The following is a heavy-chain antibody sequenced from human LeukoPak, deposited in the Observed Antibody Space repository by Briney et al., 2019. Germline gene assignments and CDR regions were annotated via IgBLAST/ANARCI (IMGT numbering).Heavy chain of an antibody. CDR3: ARGDRKGYCSSTSCYKRFWFDP. J-gene: IGHJ5*02. CDR2: MNPNSGNT. Sequence: ASVKVSCKASGYTFTSYDINWVRQAPGQGLEWMGWMNPNSGNTGCAQKFQGRVTMTRNTSISTAYMELSSLRSEDTAVYYCARGDRKGYCSSTSCYKRFWFDPWGQGTLVTVSS. D-gene: IGHD2-2*02. CDR1: GYTFTSYD. V-gene: IGHV1-8*01.